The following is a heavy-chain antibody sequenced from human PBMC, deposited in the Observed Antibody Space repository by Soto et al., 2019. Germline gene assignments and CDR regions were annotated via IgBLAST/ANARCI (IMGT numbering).Heavy chain of an antibody. V-gene: IGHV3-23*01. Sequence: GGALRLSCAPSGFTFCSDAMRLGRPAPGEGLEWVSAISGSGGSTYYADSVKGRFTISRDNSKNTLYLQMNSLRAEDTAVYYCASWVGGDYYYYYGMDVWGQGTTVTVSS. CDR1: GFTFCSDA. CDR3: ASWVGGDYYYYYGMDV. J-gene: IGHJ6*02. D-gene: IGHD3-10*01. CDR2: ISGSGGST.